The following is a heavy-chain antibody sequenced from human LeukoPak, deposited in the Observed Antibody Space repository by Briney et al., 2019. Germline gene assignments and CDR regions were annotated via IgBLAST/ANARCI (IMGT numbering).Heavy chain of an antibody. J-gene: IGHJ3*02. Sequence: ASVKVSCKASGYTFSDYYIHWVRQAPGQGLEWMGWINPNSGGTNSAQKFQGRVTMTRDTSISTAYMELSRLRSDDTAVYYCARESFSTLTSATDAFDIWGQGTMVTVSP. CDR2: INPNSGGT. CDR3: ARESFSTLTSATDAFDI. D-gene: IGHD4-17*01. V-gene: IGHV1-2*02. CDR1: GYTFSDYY.